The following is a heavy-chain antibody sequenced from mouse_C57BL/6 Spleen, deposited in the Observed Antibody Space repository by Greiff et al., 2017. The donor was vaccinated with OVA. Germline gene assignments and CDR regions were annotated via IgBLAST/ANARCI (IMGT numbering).Heavy chain of an antibody. D-gene: IGHD1-1*01. CDR3: ARYYYGDWYFDV. CDR2: IYPGDGDT. Sequence: VKLQESGPELVKPGASVKISCKASGYAFSSSWMNWVKQRPGKGLEWIGRIYPGDGDTNYNGKFKGKATLTADKSSSTAYMQLSSLTSEDSAVYFCARYYYGDWYFDVWGTGTTVTVSS. CDR1: GYAFSSSW. J-gene: IGHJ1*03. V-gene: IGHV1-82*01.